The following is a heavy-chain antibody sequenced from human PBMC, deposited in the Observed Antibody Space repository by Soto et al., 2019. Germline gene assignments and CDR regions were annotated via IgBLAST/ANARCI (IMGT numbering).Heavy chain of an antibody. CDR3: ARQVVRFLEWLPDYFDY. D-gene: IGHD3-3*01. Sequence: PSETLSLTCTVSGGSISSSSYYWGWIRQPPGKGLEWIGSIYYSGSTYYNPSLKSRVTISVDTSKNQFSLKLSSVTAADTAVYYCARQVVRFLEWLPDYFDYWGQGTLVTVSS. J-gene: IGHJ4*02. V-gene: IGHV4-39*01. CDR2: IYYSGST. CDR1: GGSISSSSYY.